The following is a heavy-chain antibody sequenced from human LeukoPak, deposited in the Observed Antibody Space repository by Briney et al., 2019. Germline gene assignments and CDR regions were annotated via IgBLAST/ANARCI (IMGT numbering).Heavy chain of an antibody. J-gene: IGHJ4*02. CDR3: ARASSSWYTGDRYCFDY. CDR2: MNLNSGNT. Sequence: GASVTVSCTASGYTFTSYDINWMRQATGQGLEWMGWMNLNSGNTGYAQKFQGRVTMTRNTSISTAYMELSSLRSEDTAVYYCARASSSWYTGDRYCFDYWGQGTLVTVSS. CDR1: GYTFTSYD. V-gene: IGHV1-8*01. D-gene: IGHD6-13*01.